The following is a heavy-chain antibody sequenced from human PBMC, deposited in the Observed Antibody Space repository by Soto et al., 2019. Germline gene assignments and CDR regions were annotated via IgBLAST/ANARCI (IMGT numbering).Heavy chain of an antibody. D-gene: IGHD3-9*01. J-gene: IGHJ4*02. Sequence: PGGSLRLSCASSGFTFSDYYISWIRQPPGKGLEWVSSISTSSDTNYADSVKGRFTISRDDAMNSLYLQMNSLRAEDTAVYYCARAPRSTNTIFLNCWGQRTLVTVSS. CDR3: ARAPRSTNTIFLNC. V-gene: IGHV3-11*05. CDR1: GFTFSDYY. CDR2: ISTSSDT.